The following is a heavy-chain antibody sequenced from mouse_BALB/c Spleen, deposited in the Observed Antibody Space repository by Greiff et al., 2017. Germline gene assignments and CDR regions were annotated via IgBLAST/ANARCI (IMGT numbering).Heavy chain of an antibody. CDR1: GFSLTSYG. V-gene: IGHV2-2*02. J-gene: IGHJ2*01. Sequence: QVQLKESGPGLVQPSQCLSITCTVSGFSLTSYGVHWVRQSPGKGLEWLGVIWSGGGTDYYAAFISRLSTSKENTKSQVFFKMNSLQANDTAIYYCARRYYGSNYSDYWGQGTTLTVSA. CDR2: IWSGGGT. D-gene: IGHD1-1*01. CDR3: ARRYYGSNYSDY.